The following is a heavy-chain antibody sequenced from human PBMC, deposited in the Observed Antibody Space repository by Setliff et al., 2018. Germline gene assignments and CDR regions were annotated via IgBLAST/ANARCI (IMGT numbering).Heavy chain of an antibody. Sequence: GASVKVSCKASGYSFTSFSITWVRQAPGQGLEWLGWVSTYNGDTKSAQKFRGRVTMTTDISTSTVYMELRTLTSDDTAVYYCSRLVRYCTTTTCQRASGAEYWGQGTLVTVSS. CDR2: VSTYNGDT. CDR3: SRLVRYCTTTTCQRASGAEY. CDR1: GYSFTSFS. V-gene: IGHV1-18*01. D-gene: IGHD2-8*01. J-gene: IGHJ4*02.